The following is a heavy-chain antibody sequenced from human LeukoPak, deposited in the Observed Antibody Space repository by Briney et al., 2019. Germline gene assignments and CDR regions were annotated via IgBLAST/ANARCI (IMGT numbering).Heavy chain of an antibody. Sequence: ASVKVSCKASGYTFTSYGINWVRQAPGQGLEWMGWISAYNGDTNYAQKLQGRVTMTTDTSTSTAYMELRSLRSDDTAVYYCAGGFPDIVVVPAAIYYFDYWGQGTLVTVSS. CDR1: GYTFTSYG. CDR2: ISAYNGDT. CDR3: AGGFPDIVVVPAAIYYFDY. J-gene: IGHJ4*02. V-gene: IGHV1-18*01. D-gene: IGHD2-2*01.